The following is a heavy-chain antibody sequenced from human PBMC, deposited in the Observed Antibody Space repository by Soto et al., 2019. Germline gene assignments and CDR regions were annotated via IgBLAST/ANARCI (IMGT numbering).Heavy chain of an antibody. Sequence: QVQLAESGGVVVQPGGSLRLSCAASGFTFSEYGIDWIRQAPGKGLEWVAVISHEGGTQYYADSVRGRFTVSRDNSKNTVYLQMDSMRPEETAVYFFAKEWSPKVSLWDGYWGQGTLVTVSS. V-gene: IGHV3-30*18. CDR2: ISHEGGTQ. CDR1: GFTFSEYG. J-gene: IGHJ4*02. D-gene: IGHD1-26*01. CDR3: AKEWSPKVSLWDGY.